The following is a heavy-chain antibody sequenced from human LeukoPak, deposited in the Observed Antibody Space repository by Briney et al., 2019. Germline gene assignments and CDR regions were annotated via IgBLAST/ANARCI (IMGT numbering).Heavy chain of an antibody. Sequence: GASVTVSCKASGYTFTGYYMHWVRQAPGQGGEWMGWINPNSGGTNYAQKFQGRVTMTRDTYISTAYMELSRLRSDDTAVYYCARDSSSSIAARWGQGTLVTVSS. D-gene: IGHD6-6*01. J-gene: IGHJ4*02. CDR2: INPNSGGT. CDR1: GYTFTGYY. V-gene: IGHV1-2*02. CDR3: ARDSSSSIAAR.